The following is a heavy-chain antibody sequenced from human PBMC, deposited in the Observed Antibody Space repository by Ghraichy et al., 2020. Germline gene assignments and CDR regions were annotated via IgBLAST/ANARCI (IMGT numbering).Heavy chain of an antibody. D-gene: IGHD6-6*01. Sequence: SETLSLTCTVSGGSISSSSYYWGWIRQPPGKGLEWIGSIYYSGSTYYNPSLKSRVTISVDTSKNQFSLKLSSVTAADTAVYYCARHMGGSSYYYYYGMDVWGQGTTVTVSS. CDR2: IYYSGST. V-gene: IGHV4-39*01. J-gene: IGHJ6*02. CDR1: GGSISSSSYY. CDR3: ARHMGGSSYYYYYGMDV.